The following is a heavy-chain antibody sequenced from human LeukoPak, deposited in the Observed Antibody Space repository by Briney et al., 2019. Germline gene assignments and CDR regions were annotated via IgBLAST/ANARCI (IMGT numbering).Heavy chain of an antibody. D-gene: IGHD3-16*02. CDR2: ISPYTGDT. Sequence: ASVKVSCKASGYTFSSYGISWVRQAPGQGLEWTGSISPYTGDTKYAERLQDRVIMTTDTSTRTAYMELRSLTSDDTAVFYCARDQYDSVWGSYRPYFDFWGQGTLVTVSS. CDR3: ARDQYDSVWGSYRPYFDF. CDR1: GYTFSSYG. V-gene: IGHV1-18*04. J-gene: IGHJ4*02.